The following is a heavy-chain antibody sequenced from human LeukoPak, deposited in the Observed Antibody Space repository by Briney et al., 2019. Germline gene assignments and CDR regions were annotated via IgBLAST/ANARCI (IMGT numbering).Heavy chain of an antibody. V-gene: IGHV3-30-3*01. J-gene: IGHJ4*02. D-gene: IGHD6-13*01. Sequence: PGGSLRLSCAASGFTFSSYAMHWVRQSPGKGLEWVAVILYDGNTQYYADSVKGRFTISRDNAKNSLYLQMNSLRAADTAVYYCAREPAANGVDYWGQGALVTVSS. CDR2: ILYDGNTQ. CDR3: AREPAANGVDY. CDR1: GFTFSSYA.